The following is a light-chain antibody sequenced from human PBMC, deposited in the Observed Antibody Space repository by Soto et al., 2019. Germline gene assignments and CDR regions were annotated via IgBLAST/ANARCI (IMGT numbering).Light chain of an antibody. Sequence: DIQMTQSPSALSASVGDRVIITCRASQSVNRWLAWYQQKPGKAPKLLIYQASSLESGVSARFSGSGSGTEFTLTISSLQPDDSAIYFCQQYDSYAWTFRQGTKVEI. V-gene: IGKV1-5*03. J-gene: IGKJ1*01. CDR3: QQYDSYAWT. CDR2: QAS. CDR1: QSVNRW.